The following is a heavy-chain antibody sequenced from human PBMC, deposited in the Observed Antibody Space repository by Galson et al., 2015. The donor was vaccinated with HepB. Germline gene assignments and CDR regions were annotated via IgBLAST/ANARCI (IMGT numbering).Heavy chain of an antibody. V-gene: IGHV3-30*04. Sequence: SLRLSCAASGFTFSSYAMHWVRQAPGKGLEWVAVISYDGSNKYYADSVKGRFTISRDNSKNTLYLQMNSLRAEDTAVYHCARDIPQATYYYGSGSYGFDYWGQGTLVTVSS. CDR2: ISYDGSNK. CDR1: GFTFSSYA. D-gene: IGHD3-10*01. J-gene: IGHJ4*02. CDR3: ARDIPQATYYYGSGSYGFDY.